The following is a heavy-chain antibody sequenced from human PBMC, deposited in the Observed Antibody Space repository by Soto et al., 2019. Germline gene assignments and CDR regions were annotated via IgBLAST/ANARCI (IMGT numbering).Heavy chain of an antibody. CDR2: IIPIFGTA. Sequence: ASVKVSCKASGGTFSSYAISWVRQAPGQGLEWMGGIIPIFGTANYAQKFQGRVTITADESTSTAYMELSSLRSEDTAVYYCARGGLGYSSSSDWFDPWGQGTLVTVSS. J-gene: IGHJ5*02. CDR1: GGTFSSYA. CDR3: ARGGLGYSSSSDWFDP. V-gene: IGHV1-69*13. D-gene: IGHD6-6*01.